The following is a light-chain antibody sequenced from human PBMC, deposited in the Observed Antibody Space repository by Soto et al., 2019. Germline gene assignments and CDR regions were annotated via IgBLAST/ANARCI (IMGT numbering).Light chain of an antibody. CDR1: QTISSW. V-gene: IGKV1-5*03. J-gene: IGKJ1*01. CDR3: QHYNSYSEA. CDR2: KAS. Sequence: EIQVTRSPSTLSAFVGDRVTITCRASQTISSWLAWYQQKPGKAPKLLIYKASTLKSGVPSRFSGSGSGTEFTLTISSLQPDDFATYYCQHYNSYSEAFGQGTKVDIK.